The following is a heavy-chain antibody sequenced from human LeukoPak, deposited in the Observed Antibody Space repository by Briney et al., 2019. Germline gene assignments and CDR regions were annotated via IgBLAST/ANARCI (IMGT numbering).Heavy chain of an antibody. CDR3: ARATVEWFNQMNWFDP. Sequence: SETLSLTCTVSGGSISSGGYYWSWIRQHPGKGLEWIGYIYYSGSTYYNPSLKSRVTISVDTSKNQFSLKLSSVTAADTAVYYCARATVEWFNQMNWFDPWGQGTLVTVSS. D-gene: IGHD3-3*01. V-gene: IGHV4-31*03. J-gene: IGHJ5*02. CDR1: GGSISSGGYY. CDR2: IYYSGST.